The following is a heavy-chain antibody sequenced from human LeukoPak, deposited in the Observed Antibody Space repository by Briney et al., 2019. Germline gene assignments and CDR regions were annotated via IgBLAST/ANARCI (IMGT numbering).Heavy chain of an antibody. V-gene: IGHV4-4*09. CDR3: ARLWSGPIMRENYFDY. Sequence: PSETLSLTCTVSGGSISSYYWSWIRQPPGKGLEWIGYIYTSGSTNYNPSLKSRVTISVDTSKNQFSLRLSSVTAADTAVYYCARLWSGPIMRENYFDYWGQGTLVTVSS. D-gene: IGHD3-3*01. CDR1: GGSISSYY. J-gene: IGHJ4*02. CDR2: IYTSGST.